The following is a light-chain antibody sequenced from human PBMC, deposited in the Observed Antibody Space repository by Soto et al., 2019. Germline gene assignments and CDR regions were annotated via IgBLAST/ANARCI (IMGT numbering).Light chain of an antibody. J-gene: IGKJ5*01. CDR1: QTINSW. V-gene: IGKV1-5*01. Sequence: DIQMTQSPSTLSASVGYRVTITCRASQTINSWLAWYQQKPGKAPNLLIYDASSLKSGDPSRFSGSGSGTEFTLTISSLQPDDFATYYCQQSYTTPITFGQGTRLEIK. CDR3: QQSYTTPIT. CDR2: DAS.